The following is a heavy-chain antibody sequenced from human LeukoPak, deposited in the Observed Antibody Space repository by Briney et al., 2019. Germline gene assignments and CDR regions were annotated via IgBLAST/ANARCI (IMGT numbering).Heavy chain of an antibody. V-gene: IGHV1-18*01. D-gene: IGHD5-12*01. CDR1: GYTFTSYG. CDR2: ISAYNGNT. J-gene: IGHJ5*02. CDR3: AGVDIVATSYWFDP. Sequence: ASVKVSCKASGYTFTSYGISWVRQAPGQGLEWMGWISAYNGNTNYAQKLQGRVTMTTDTSTSTAYMELRSLRSDDTAVYYCAGVDIVATSYWFDPWGQGTLVTVSS.